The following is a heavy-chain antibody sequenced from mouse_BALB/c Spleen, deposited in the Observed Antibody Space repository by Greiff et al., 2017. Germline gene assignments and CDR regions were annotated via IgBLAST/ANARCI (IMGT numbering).Heavy chain of an antibody. CDR1: GYTFTSYW. CDR2: INPSTGYT. Sequence: VQLQQSGAELAKPGASVKMSCKASGYTFTSYWMHWVKQRPGQGLEWIGYINPSTGYTEYNQKFKDKATLTADKSSSTAYMQLSSLTSEDSAVYYCARSEVVYFDYGGQGTTLTVSS. V-gene: IGHV1-7*01. J-gene: IGHJ2*01. D-gene: IGHD1-1*02. CDR3: ARSEVVYFDY.